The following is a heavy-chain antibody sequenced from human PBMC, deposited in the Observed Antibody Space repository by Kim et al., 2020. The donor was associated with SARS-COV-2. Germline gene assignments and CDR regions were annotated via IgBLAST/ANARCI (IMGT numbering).Heavy chain of an antibody. Sequence: VKGRFTISRDNAKNSLYLQMNSLRAEDTAVYYCARWYSSGWYSGQTSFDYWGQGTLVTVSS. CDR3: ARWYSSGWYSGQTSFDY. J-gene: IGHJ4*02. D-gene: IGHD6-19*01. V-gene: IGHV3-11*03.